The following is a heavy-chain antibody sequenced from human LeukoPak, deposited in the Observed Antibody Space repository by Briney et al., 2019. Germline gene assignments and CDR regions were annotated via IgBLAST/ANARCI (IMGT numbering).Heavy chain of an antibody. D-gene: IGHD6-19*01. CDR3: AKVERGWNDY. J-gene: IGHJ4*02. V-gene: IGHV3-23*01. CDR2: ISGSGGST. CDR1: GFTFSNYA. Sequence: GGSLRLSCAASGFTFSNYAMSWVRQAPGKGLEWVSTISGSGGSTYYADSVKGRFTISRDDSKNTLYLQMNSLRAEDTAVYYRAKVERGWNDYWGQGTLVTVSS.